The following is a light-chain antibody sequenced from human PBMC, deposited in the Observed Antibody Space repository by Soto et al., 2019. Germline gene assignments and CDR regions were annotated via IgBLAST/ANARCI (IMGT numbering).Light chain of an antibody. CDR2: EVS. CDR1: SSDVGSYNL. Sequence: QSALTQPASVSGSPGQSITISCTGTSSDVGSYNLVSWYQQHPGKAPKLMIYEVSKRPSGVSNRFSGSKSGNTASLTISGLQAEDDADYYCCSYAGSSTFPLYVFGPGTKLTVL. J-gene: IGLJ1*01. V-gene: IGLV2-23*02. CDR3: CSYAGSSTFPLYV.